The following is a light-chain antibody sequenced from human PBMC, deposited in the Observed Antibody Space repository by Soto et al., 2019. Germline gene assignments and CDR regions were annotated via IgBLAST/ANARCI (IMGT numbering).Light chain of an antibody. J-gene: IGKJ4*01. V-gene: IGKV1-27*01. CDR2: ATS. Sequence: DVQMTQSPSSLSAFVGDRVTITCRASQGIAPDLAWFQQKPGQVPKLLIYATSTLQSGVPSRFSGSGSGTDFTLTINSLQPEDFGTYYCQKYNSAPLTFGGGTKVEIK. CDR3: QKYNSAPLT. CDR1: QGIAPD.